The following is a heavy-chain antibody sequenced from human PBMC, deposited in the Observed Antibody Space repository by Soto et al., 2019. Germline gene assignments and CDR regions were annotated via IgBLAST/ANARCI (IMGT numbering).Heavy chain of an antibody. Sequence: GGSLRLSCAASGFSFSNYAMSWVRQAPGKGLEWVSSISGGGGTIYYADSVKGRFTISRDNSKNTLYLQMDSLRAEDTAIYYCAKVLRSTKDAFDSWGQGTMVTVSS. J-gene: IGHJ3*02. CDR3: AKVLRSTKDAFDS. V-gene: IGHV3-23*01. CDR1: GFSFSNYA. CDR2: ISGGGGTI. D-gene: IGHD3-10*01.